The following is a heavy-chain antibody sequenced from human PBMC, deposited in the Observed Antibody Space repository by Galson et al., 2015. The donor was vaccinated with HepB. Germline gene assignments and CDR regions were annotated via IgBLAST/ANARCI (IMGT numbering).Heavy chain of an antibody. V-gene: IGHV6-1*01. Sequence: CAISGDSVSSNSAAWNWIRQSPSRGLEWLGRTYYRSKWYNDYAVSVKSRITINPDTSKNQFSLQLNSVTPEDTAVYYCARDEVAVTLYYYYGMDVWGQGTTVTVSS. D-gene: IGHD6-19*01. J-gene: IGHJ6*02. CDR1: GDSVSSNSAA. CDR2: TYYRSKWYN. CDR3: ARDEVAVTLYYYYGMDV.